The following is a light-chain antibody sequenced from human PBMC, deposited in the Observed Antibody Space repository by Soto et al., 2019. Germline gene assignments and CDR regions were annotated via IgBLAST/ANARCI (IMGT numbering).Light chain of an antibody. J-gene: IGLJ1*01. Sequence: QSVLTQPAPVSGSPGQSITISCTGTSSDVGGYNYVSWYQQHPGKAPKLMIYDVSNRPSGVSNRFSGSKSGNTASLTISVLQAEDEADYYCSSYTSSSTYVFGTGTKLTVL. CDR3: SSYTSSSTYV. CDR2: DVS. CDR1: SSDVGGYNY. V-gene: IGLV2-14*01.